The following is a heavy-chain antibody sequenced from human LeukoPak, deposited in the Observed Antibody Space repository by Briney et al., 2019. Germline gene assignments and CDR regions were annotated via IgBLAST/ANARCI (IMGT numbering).Heavy chain of an antibody. D-gene: IGHD6-13*01. CDR3: AKGNSSSWYWEWFDP. V-gene: IGHV3-23*01. CDR2: NSGSGGST. CDR1: GFTFSSYA. J-gene: IGHJ5*02. Sequence: PGGSLRLSCAASGFTFSSYAMSWVRQAPGKGLEWVSANSGSGGSTYYADSVKGRFTISRDNSKNTLYLQMNSLRAEDTAVYYCAKGNSSSWYWEWFDPWGQGTLVTVSS.